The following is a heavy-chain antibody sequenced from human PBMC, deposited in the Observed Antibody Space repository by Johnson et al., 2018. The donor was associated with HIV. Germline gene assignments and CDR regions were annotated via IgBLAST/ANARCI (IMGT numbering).Heavy chain of an antibody. Sequence: QEQLVESGGGVVQPGRSLRLSCAASGFTFSSYAMHWVRQAPGKGLEWVAVISYDGRNKYYADSVKGRFTISRNNSKNTLYLQMNSLRAEDTAVYYCARPVAGMNDAFDIWGQGTIVTVSS. CDR1: GFTFSSYA. V-gene: IGHV3-30-3*01. CDR2: ISYDGRNK. J-gene: IGHJ3*02. D-gene: IGHD6-19*01. CDR3: ARPVAGMNDAFDI.